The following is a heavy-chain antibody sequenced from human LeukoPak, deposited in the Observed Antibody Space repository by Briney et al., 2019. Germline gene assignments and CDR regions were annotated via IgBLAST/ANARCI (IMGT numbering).Heavy chain of an antibody. CDR2: MNPNSGNT. D-gene: IGHD2-15*01. V-gene: IGHV1-8*02. CDR3: ARGRYCSGGSCYHENWFDP. Sequence: ASVKVSCKASGYTFTGYYMHWVRQAPGQGLEWMGWMNPNSGNTGYAQKFQGRVTMTRNTSISTAYMELSSLRSEDTAVYYCARGRYCSGGSCYHENWFDPWGQGTLVTVSS. CDR1: GYTFTGYY. J-gene: IGHJ5*02.